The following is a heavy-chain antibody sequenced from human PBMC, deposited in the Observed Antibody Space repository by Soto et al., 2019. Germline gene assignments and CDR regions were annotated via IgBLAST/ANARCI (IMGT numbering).Heavy chain of an antibody. V-gene: IGHV3-30*02. CDR3: AKDLSDFFRLVRYYGMDV. J-gene: IGHJ6*02. Sequence: DSVKGRFTISRDNSKNTLYLQMNSLRAEDTAVYYCAKDLSDFFRLVRYYGMDVWGQGTTVTVSS. D-gene: IGHD6-6*01.